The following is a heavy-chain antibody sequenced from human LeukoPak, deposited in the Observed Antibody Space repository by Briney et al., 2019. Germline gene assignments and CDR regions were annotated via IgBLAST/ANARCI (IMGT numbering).Heavy chain of an antibody. J-gene: IGHJ4*02. V-gene: IGHV4-59*08. Sequence: SETLSLTCTVSGGSISSYYWSWIRQPSGKGLEWIGYIFYSGSTNYNPSLKSRVTISVDTSKNQFSLKLSSVTAADTAVYYCARHGSVSSGALDWGQGTLVTVSP. D-gene: IGHD3-22*01. CDR3: ARHGSVSSGALD. CDR1: GGSISSYY. CDR2: IFYSGST.